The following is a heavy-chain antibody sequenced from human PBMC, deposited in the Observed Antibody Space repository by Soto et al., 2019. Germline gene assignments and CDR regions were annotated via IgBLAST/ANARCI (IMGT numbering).Heavy chain of an antibody. CDR2: ISHSGTSK. Sequence: QVQLVESGGGVVQPGESLKVACAASGFTVATTGMHWVRQAPGKGLEWVAMISHSGTSKVYIDSVQGRFTISRDNAKNNRYMRMSRLRPEDTAIYYCAKDWGSSGWFNWFNPWGQGVLVSVSS. J-gene: IGHJ5*02. V-gene: IGHV3-30*18. D-gene: IGHD6-19*01. CDR3: AKDWGSSGWFNWFNP. CDR1: GFTVATTG.